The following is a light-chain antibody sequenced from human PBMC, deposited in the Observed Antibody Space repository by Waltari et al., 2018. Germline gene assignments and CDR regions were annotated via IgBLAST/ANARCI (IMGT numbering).Light chain of an antibody. Sequence: EIVLTQSPGTLSLPPGDRATLSCRARQSVSSSYLAWYQQKPGQAPRLLIHCASSRATGIPDRFSGSGSGTDFTLTISRLEPEDFAVYYCQQYGSSPKTFGQGTKLEIK. J-gene: IGKJ1*01. CDR2: CAS. CDR1: QSVSSSY. V-gene: IGKV3-20*01. CDR3: QQYGSSPKT.